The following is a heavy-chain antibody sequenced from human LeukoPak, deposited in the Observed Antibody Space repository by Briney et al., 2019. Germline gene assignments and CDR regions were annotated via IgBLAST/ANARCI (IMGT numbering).Heavy chain of an antibody. Sequence: PGGSLRLPCAASGFTFSRHWMHWVRQSPGKGLVWVSRSNADVSITGYADSVKGRFTISRDNAKNTLYLQMNSLRVEDTAVYYCARGSSATGDYTMDVWGQGTTVTVSS. D-gene: IGHD6-6*01. V-gene: IGHV3-74*01. CDR2: SNADVSIT. CDR3: ARGSSATGDYTMDV. CDR1: GFTFSRHW. J-gene: IGHJ6*02.